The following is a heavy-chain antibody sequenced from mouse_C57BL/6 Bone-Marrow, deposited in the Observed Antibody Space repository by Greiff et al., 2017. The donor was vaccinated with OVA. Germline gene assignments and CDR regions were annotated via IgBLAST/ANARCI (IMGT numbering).Heavy chain of an antibody. D-gene: IGHD1-1*01. CDR1: GYTFTSYW. Sequence: QVQLQQPGAELVKPGASVKLSCKASGYTFTSYWMHWVKQRPGQGLEWIGMIHPNSGSTNYNEKFKSKATLTVDKSSSTAYMQLSSLTSEDSAVYYCARRGTVYYFDYWGQGTTLTVSS. CDR2: IHPNSGST. V-gene: IGHV1-64*01. J-gene: IGHJ2*01. CDR3: ARRGTVYYFDY.